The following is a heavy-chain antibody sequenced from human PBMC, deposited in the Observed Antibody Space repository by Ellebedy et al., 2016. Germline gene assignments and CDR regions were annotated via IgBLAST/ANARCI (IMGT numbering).Heavy chain of an antibody. Sequence: SETLSLXXTVSGGSITSGSYYWGWIRQSAGKGLEWIGRVDTRGSTDYNPSLKSRVTMSMDTSMNQFPLRLSSVTASDTAVYYCATRSLDYSNYSNYYYYYIDVWGKGTTVTVSS. CDR2: VDTRGST. V-gene: IGHV4-61*02. CDR1: GGSITSGSYY. J-gene: IGHJ6*03. CDR3: ATRSLDYSNYSNYYYYYIDV. D-gene: IGHD4-11*01.